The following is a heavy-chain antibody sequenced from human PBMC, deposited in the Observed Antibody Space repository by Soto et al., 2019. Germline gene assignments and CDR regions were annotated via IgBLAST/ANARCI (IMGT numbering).Heavy chain of an antibody. CDR3: ATCPTDYYYYMDV. Sequence: ASVKVSCKASGYTFTSYYMHWVRQAPGQGLEWMGIINPSGGSTSYAQKFQGRVTMTRDTSTSTVYMELSSLRSEDTAVYYCATCPTDYYYYMDVWGKGTTVTVSS. CDR1: GYTFTSYY. CDR2: INPSGGST. V-gene: IGHV1-46*01. J-gene: IGHJ6*03.